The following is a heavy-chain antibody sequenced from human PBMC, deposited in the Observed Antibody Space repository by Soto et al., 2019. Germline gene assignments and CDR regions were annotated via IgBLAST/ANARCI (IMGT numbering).Heavy chain of an antibody. CDR1: GFMFSSYE. CDR3: ASRNTGGFDY. D-gene: IGHD2-2*02. V-gene: IGHV3-48*03. Sequence: EGQLVESGGGLVQPGGSLRLSCAASGFMFSSYEVNWVRQAPGKGLEWVSYISSSGSTIYYADSVKGRFTSSRDNAKNSLYLQMNSLRVEDTAVYYCASRNTGGFDYLGQGTLVTVSS. CDR2: ISSSGSTI. J-gene: IGHJ4*02.